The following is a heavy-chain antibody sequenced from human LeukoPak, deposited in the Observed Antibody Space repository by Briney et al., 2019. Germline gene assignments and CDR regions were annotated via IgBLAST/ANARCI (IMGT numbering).Heavy chain of an antibody. CDR3: ARTAIRERKYCSSTSCYTGRYYFDY. CDR1: GGSISSGDYY. CDR2: IYYSGST. Sequence: SETLSLTCTVSGGSISSGDYYWSWIRQPPGKDLEWIGYIYYSGSTYYNPSLKSRVTISVDTSKNQFSLKLSSVTAADTAVYYCARTAIRERKYCSSTSCYTGRYYFDYWGQGTLVTVSS. D-gene: IGHD2-2*02. V-gene: IGHV4-30-4*08. J-gene: IGHJ4*02.